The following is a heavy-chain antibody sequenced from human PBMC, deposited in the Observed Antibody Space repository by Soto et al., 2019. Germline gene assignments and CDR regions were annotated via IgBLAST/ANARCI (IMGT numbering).Heavy chain of an antibody. J-gene: IGHJ2*01. D-gene: IGHD6-13*01. V-gene: IGHV3-48*01. CDR2: ISSSSSTT. Sequence: GGSLRLSCAASGFTFSSYSMNWVRQAPGKGLEWVSYISSSSSTTYYADSVKGRFTISRDNSKNTLYLQMNSLRAEDTAVYYCANLQIAAYWYFDLWGRGTLVTVSS. CDR3: ANLQIAAYWYFDL. CDR1: GFTFSSYS.